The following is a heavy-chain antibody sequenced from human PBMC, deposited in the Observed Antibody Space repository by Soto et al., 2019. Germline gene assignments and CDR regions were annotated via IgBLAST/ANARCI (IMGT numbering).Heavy chain of an antibody. V-gene: IGHV1-2*04. Sequence: ASVKVSCKASGYTFTGYYMHWVRQAPGQGLEWMGWINPNSGGTNYAQKFQGWVTMTRDTSISTAYMELSRLRSDDTAVYYCARDLQLNWFDPWGQRTLVTVSS. CDR3: ARDLQLNWFDP. CDR2: INPNSGGT. J-gene: IGHJ5*02. CDR1: GYTFTGYY. D-gene: IGHD1-1*01.